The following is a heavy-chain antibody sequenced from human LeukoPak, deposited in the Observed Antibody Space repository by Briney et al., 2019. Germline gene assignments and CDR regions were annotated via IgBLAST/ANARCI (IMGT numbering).Heavy chain of an antibody. V-gene: IGHV1-18*01. D-gene: IGHD3-10*01. Sequence: ASVKVSCKASGYTFTSYGISWVRQAPGQGLEWMGWISAYNGNTNYAQKLQGRVTMTTDTSTSTAYMELRSLRSDDTAVYYCARDVSRGVRGNYYYYGMDVWGQGTTVTVSS. CDR2: ISAYNGNT. J-gene: IGHJ6*02. CDR1: GYTFTSYG. CDR3: ARDVSRGVRGNYYYYGMDV.